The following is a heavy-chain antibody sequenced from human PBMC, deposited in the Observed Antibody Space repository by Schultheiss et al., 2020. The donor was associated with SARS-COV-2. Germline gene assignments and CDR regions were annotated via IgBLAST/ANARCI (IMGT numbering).Heavy chain of an antibody. J-gene: IGHJ1*01. CDR3: ASTSDIVVAVATA. CDR2: INHSGST. CDR1: GGSFSGYY. V-gene: IGHV4-34*01. D-gene: IGHD2-15*01. Sequence: SETLSLTCAVHGGSFSGYYRGWIRQPPRKGLEWIGEINHSGSTNYNPSLKSRVTISVDTSKNQFSLKLSSVTAADTAVYYCASTSDIVVAVATAWGQGTLVTVSS.